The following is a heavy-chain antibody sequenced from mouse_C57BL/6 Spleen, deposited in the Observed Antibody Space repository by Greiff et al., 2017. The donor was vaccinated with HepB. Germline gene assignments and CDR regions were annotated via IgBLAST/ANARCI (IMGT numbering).Heavy chain of an antibody. J-gene: IGHJ2*01. V-gene: IGHV3-6*01. CDR3: ARGGTDYFDY. CDR2: ISYDGSN. CDR1: GYSITSGYY. Sequence: EVQLQESGPGLVKPSQSLSLTCSVTGYSITSGYYWNWIRQFPGNKLEWMGYISYDGSNNYNPSLKNRISITRDTSKNQFFLKLNSVTTEDTATYYCARGGTDYFDYWGQGTTLTVSS.